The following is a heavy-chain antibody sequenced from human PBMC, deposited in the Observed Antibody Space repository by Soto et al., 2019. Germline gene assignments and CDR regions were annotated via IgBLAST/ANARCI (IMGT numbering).Heavy chain of an antibody. CDR1: GGSSSSSSYY. CDR2: IYYSGST. J-gene: IGHJ4*02. V-gene: IGHV4-39*01. CDR3: ARGQGIWRLSTAKTFDY. Sequence: SETLSLTCTVSGGSSSSSSYYWGWIRQPPGKGLEWIGSIYYSGSTYYNPSLKSRVTISVDTSKNQFSLKLSSVTAADTAVYYCARGQGIWRLSTAKTFDYWGQGTLVTVSS. D-gene: IGHD3-3*01.